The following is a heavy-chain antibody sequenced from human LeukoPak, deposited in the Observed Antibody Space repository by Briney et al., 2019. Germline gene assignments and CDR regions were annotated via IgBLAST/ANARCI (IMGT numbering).Heavy chain of an antibody. D-gene: IGHD4-17*01. J-gene: IGHJ3*02. CDR3: ARDSYGDYMYAFDI. Sequence: PGGSLRLSCAASGFTFSSYEMNWVRQAPGKGLEWVSSISSSSSYIYYADSVKGRFTISRDNAKNPLYLQMNSLRAEDTAVYYCARDSYGDYMYAFDIWGQGTMVTVSS. V-gene: IGHV3-21*01. CDR1: GFTFSSYE. CDR2: ISSSSSYI.